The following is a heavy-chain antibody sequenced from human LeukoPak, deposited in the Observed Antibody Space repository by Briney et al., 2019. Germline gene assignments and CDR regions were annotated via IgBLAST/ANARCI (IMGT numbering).Heavy chain of an antibody. CDR3: AREYSSSSSYFDY. V-gene: IGHV3-23*01. D-gene: IGHD6-6*01. CDR2: ISGSGRST. Sequence: GGSLRLSCAASRFTFSSYVMSWVRQAPGKGLECVSAISGSGRSTYYADSVKGRFTISRDNSKNTLYLQMNSLRAEDTAVYYCAREYSSSSSYFDYWGQGTLVTVSS. J-gene: IGHJ4*02. CDR1: RFTFSSYV.